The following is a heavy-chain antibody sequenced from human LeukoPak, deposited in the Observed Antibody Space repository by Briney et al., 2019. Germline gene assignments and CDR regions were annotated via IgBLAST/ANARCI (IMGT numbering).Heavy chain of an antibody. CDR2: INPNSGDT. D-gene: IGHD2-2*03. Sequence: GSVNESCKASGYTFTGYYMHWVRQAPGQGLEWMGWINPNSGDTNYAQKFQGRVTMTRDTSISTAYMELSRLRSDDTAVYYCARAVLGYCSSTSCYGSWLSDYWGQETLV. V-gene: IGHV1-2*02. CDR3: ARAVLGYCSSTSCYGSWLSDY. J-gene: IGHJ4*02. CDR1: GYTFTGYY.